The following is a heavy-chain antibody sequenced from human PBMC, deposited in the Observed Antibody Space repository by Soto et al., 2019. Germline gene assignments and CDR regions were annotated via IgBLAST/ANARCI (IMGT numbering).Heavy chain of an antibody. CDR2: INHSGST. J-gene: IGHJ4*02. CDR3: ARGWGRIFDY. Sequence: QVQLQQWGAGLLKPSETLSLTCAVYGGSFSGYYWNWIRQPPGKGLEWIGEINHSGSTNYNPSLKSRFTLSVDTSKNQFSLKLSSVTAADTAVYYCARGWGRIFDYWGQGTRVTVSS. V-gene: IGHV4-34*01. CDR1: GGSFSGYY. D-gene: IGHD7-27*01.